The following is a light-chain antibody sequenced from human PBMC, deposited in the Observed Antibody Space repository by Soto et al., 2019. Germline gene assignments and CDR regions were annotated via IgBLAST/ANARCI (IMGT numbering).Light chain of an antibody. CDR2: DAS. J-gene: IGKJ5*01. CDR1: QDISNY. V-gene: IGKV1-33*01. Sequence: DIQMTQSPSSLSASVGDRVTITCQASQDISNYFNWYQQKPGKAPKLLIYDASNLETGVPSRFSGSRSGTDFTFTISNLQPEDIATYYCQQYDNLPSITFGQGTRLEIK. CDR3: QQYDNLPSIT.